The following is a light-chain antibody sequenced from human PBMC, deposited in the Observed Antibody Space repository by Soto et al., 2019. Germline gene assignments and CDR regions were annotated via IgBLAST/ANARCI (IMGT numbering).Light chain of an antibody. J-gene: IGLJ2*01. Sequence: QSVLTQSPSASASLGASVKLTCTLSSGHSDYVIAWHQQRPEKGPRYLMKVNIDGSHNKGGGIPDRFSGSGSGAERYLTISSLQSEDEADYYCQTGDTGVIFGGGTKLTVL. CDR2: VNIDGSH. CDR3: QTGDTGVI. CDR1: SGHSDYV. V-gene: IGLV4-69*02.